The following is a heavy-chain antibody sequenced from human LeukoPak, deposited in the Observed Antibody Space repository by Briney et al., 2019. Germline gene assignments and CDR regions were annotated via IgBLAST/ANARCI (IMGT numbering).Heavy chain of an antibody. CDR1: GFTFSGYW. CDR2: INNDGSGT. CDR3: ARESYDFSGHFPRDFDY. J-gene: IGHJ4*02. D-gene: IGHD3/OR15-3a*01. Sequence: PGGSLRLSCAASGFTFSGYWMHWVRQAPGKGLVWVSYINNDGSGTTYADSVKGRFTISRDNAKNTVDLQMNSLRAEDTAVYYCARESYDFSGHFPRDFDYWGQGSLVTVSS. V-gene: IGHV3-74*01.